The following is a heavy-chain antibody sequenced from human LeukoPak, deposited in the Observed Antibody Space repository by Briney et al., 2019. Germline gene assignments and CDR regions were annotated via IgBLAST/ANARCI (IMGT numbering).Heavy chain of an antibody. CDR1: GFTFSSYG. D-gene: IGHD2-2*01. Sequence: GGSLRLSCAASGFTFSSYGMHWVRQAPGKGLEWVAFIRYDGSNKYYADSVKGRFTISRDNSKNTLYLQMNSLRAEDTAVYHCAKDSHVVVPAAMDYWGQGTLVTVSS. V-gene: IGHV3-30*02. J-gene: IGHJ4*02. CDR3: AKDSHVVVPAAMDY. CDR2: IRYDGSNK.